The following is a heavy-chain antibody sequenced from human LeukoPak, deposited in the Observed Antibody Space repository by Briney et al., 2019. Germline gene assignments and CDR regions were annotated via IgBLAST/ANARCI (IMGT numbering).Heavy chain of an antibody. CDR3: ARDLRSPGGREAFDI. J-gene: IGHJ3*02. Sequence: ASAKVSCKASGYTFTDYYIHWVRQAPGQGLEWMGWIIPNTGATNSAHKFQDRVFMTRDTSVSTAYMELYSLTSDDTAVYYCARDLRSPGGREAFDIWGQGTMVTVSS. D-gene: IGHD3-16*01. CDR2: IIPNTGAT. CDR1: GYTFTDYY. V-gene: IGHV1-2*02.